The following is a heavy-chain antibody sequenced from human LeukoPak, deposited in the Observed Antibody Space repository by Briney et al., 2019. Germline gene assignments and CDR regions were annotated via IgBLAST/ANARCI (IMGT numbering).Heavy chain of an antibody. CDR1: GFTFSSYW. J-gene: IGHJ3*02. D-gene: IGHD2/OR15-2a*01. CDR3: ARGKSRSNKVCYAFDI. Sequence: GGSLRLSCAASGFTFSSYWMSWVRQAPGKGLEWVANIKQDGSEKYYVDSVKGRFTISRDNAKNSLYLQMNSLRAEDTAVYYCARGKSRSNKVCYAFDIWGQGTMVTVSS. CDR2: IKQDGSEK. V-gene: IGHV3-7*01.